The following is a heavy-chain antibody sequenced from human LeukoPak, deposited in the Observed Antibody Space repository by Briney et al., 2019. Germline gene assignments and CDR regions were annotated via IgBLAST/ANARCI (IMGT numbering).Heavy chain of an antibody. CDR3: ARGPGYDFWSGYLSPPPDGAFDI. CDR2: INHSGST. D-gene: IGHD3-3*01. CDR1: GGSFSGYH. Sequence: SETLSLTCAVYGGSFSGYHWSWIRQPPGKGLEWIGEINHSGSTNYNPSLKSRVTISVDTSKNQFSLKLSSVTAADTAVYYCARGPGYDFWSGYLSPPPDGAFDIWGQGTMVTVSS. V-gene: IGHV4-34*01. J-gene: IGHJ3*02.